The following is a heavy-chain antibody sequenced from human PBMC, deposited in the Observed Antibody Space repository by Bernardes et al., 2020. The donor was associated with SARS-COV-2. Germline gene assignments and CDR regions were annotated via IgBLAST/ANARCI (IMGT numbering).Heavy chain of an antibody. CDR3: ARGGRSSWSDALDE. CDR2: ISNNGDA. CDR1: GGSVSSDY. J-gene: IGHJ3*01. V-gene: IGHV4-59*02. D-gene: IGHD6-6*01. Sequence: SETLSLTCSVSGGSVSSDYWNWIRLSPGQGLEWIGYISNNGDAKSNPSLKSRVCISLDTSKNQFSLDLTYGTAADTAVYFCARGGRSSWSDALDEWGQGTMCTVS.